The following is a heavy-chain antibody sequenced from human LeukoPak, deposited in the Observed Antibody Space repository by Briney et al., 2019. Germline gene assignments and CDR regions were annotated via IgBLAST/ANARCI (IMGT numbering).Heavy chain of an antibody. J-gene: IGHJ3*02. CDR3: ARAMVRGVIISSAFDI. Sequence: ASVKVSCKASGYTFTSYYMHWVRQAPGQGLEWMGIINPSGGSTSYAQKFQGRVTMTRDTSTSTVYMELSSLRSEDTAVYCCARAMVRGVIISSAFDIWGQGTMVTVSS. D-gene: IGHD3-10*01. CDR1: GYTFTSYY. V-gene: IGHV1-46*01. CDR2: INPSGGST.